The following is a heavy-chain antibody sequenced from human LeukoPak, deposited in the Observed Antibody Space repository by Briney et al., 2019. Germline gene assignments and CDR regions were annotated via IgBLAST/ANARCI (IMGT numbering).Heavy chain of an antibody. CDR3: ARLGATVPPRYFDL. J-gene: IGHJ2*01. CDR2: IYVGDSDT. V-gene: IGHV5-51*01. CDR1: GYSVTSYW. Sequence: GESLKISCKGSGYSVTSYWIGWVRQMPGKGLEWMGIIYVGDSDTRYSPSFQGQVTISADMSIATAYLQWGSLKASDTAMYYCARLGATVPPRYFDLWGRGTLVTVSS. D-gene: IGHD3-16*01.